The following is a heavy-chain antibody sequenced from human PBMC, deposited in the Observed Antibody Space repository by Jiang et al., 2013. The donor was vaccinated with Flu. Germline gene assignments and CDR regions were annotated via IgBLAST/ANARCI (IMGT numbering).Heavy chain of an antibody. Sequence: GLVKPSETLSLTCTVSGGSISSYYWSWIRQPPGKGLEWIGYIYYSGSTNYNPSLKSRVTISVDTSKNQFSLKLSSVTGADTAVYYCARGGYYYDSSGTIDYWGQGTLVTVSS. CDR3: ARGGYYYDSSGTIDY. CDR2: IYYSGST. D-gene: IGHD3-22*01. J-gene: IGHJ4*02. CDR1: GGSISSYY. V-gene: IGHV4-59*01.